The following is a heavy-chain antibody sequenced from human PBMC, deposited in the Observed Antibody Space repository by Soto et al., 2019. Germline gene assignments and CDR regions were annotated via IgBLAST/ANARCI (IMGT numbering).Heavy chain of an antibody. CDR1: GGSISSYY. Sequence: QVQLQESGPGLVKPSETLSLTCTVSGGSISSYYWSWIRQPPGKGLEWIGYIYYSGSTNYNPSLKSRVTISVDTSKNQFSLKLSSVTAADTAVYYCARARNEPDYYGSGSYPNWFDPWGQGTLVTVSS. D-gene: IGHD3-10*01. J-gene: IGHJ5*02. CDR2: IYYSGST. CDR3: ARARNEPDYYGSGSYPNWFDP. V-gene: IGHV4-59*01.